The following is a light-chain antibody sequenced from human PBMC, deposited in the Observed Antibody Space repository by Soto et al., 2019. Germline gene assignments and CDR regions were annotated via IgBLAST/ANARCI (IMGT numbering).Light chain of an antibody. CDR2: GAS. CDR3: QQCSASPPRYT. CDR1: QSVSSSD. Sequence: EIVLTQSPGTLSLSPGERATLSCRASQSVSSSDLAWYQQKPGQAPRLLIYGASSRATGIPDRFTGSGSGTDFTLTISRLEPEDFAVYHCQQCSASPPRYTFGQGTKLEIK. V-gene: IGKV3-20*01. J-gene: IGKJ2*01.